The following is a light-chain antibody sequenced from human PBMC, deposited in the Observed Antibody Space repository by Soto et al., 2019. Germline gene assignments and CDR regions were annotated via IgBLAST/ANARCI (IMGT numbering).Light chain of an antibody. V-gene: IGLV2-14*01. CDR3: SSYTSSSTLV. J-gene: IGLJ1*01. CDR1: SSDVGGYNY. CDR2: DVS. Sequence: QSALTQPASVSGSPGQSITISCTGTSSDVGGYNYVSWYQQHPGKAPKLMIYDVSNRPSGFSNRFSGSKSGNTSSLTISGLQAEDEADYYCSSYTSSSTLVFGTGTKLTV.